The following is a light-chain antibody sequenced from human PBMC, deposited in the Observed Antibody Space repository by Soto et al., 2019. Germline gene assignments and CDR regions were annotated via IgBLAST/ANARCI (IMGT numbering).Light chain of an antibody. V-gene: IGKV3-11*01. CDR1: QSVRTY. Sequence: EIVMTQSPDTVYVSPGERATLSCRASQSVRTYLAWYQVKPGQAPRLLIYDASSRASGVPARFSGSGSGTDFTLTISSLEPEDFALYYCQQRNSWPPITFGQGTRLEIK. CDR3: QQRNSWPPIT. CDR2: DAS. J-gene: IGKJ5*01.